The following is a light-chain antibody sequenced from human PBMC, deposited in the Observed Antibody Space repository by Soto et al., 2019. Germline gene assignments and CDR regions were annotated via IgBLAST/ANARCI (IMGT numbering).Light chain of an antibody. Sequence: QSALTQPASVSASPGQSITISCTGTSSDVGAYNYDSWYQQHPGKAPKLMIYEVSNRPPGVSKRFSGSKSGATASLTIAGVEAEDEADYYCTSYTRRSTLANVFGTGTKLTVL. CDR1: SSDVGAYNY. V-gene: IGLV2-14*01. CDR2: EVS. J-gene: IGLJ1*01. CDR3: TSYTRRSTLANV.